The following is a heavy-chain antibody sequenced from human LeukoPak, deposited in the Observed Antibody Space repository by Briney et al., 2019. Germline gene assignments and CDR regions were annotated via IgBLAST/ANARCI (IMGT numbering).Heavy chain of an antibody. CDR3: ARGRIAARNDY. D-gene: IGHD6-6*01. Sequence: PSETLSLTCAVYSGSFSGYYGSWIRQPPGKGLEWIGEINHSGSTNYNPSPKSRVTISVDTSKNQFSLKLSSVTAADTAVYYCARGRIAARNDYWGQGNLVTVSS. CDR1: SGSFSGYY. V-gene: IGHV4-34*01. CDR2: INHSGST. J-gene: IGHJ4*02.